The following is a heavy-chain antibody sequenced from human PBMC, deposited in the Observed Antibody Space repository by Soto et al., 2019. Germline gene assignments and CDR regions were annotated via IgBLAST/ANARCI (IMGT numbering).Heavy chain of an antibody. CDR2: IIPIFGTA. CDR1: GGTFSSYA. CDR3: ERERQQLVGNYFDY. Sequence: QVQLVQSGAEVKKPGSSVKVSCKASGGTFSSYAIRWVRQAPGQGLEWMGGIIPIFGTANYAQKFQGRVTITADESTSTAYMERSRLRPEDTAVYYCERERQQLVGNYFDYWGQGTLVTVSS. J-gene: IGHJ4*02. D-gene: IGHD6-13*01. V-gene: IGHV1-69*01.